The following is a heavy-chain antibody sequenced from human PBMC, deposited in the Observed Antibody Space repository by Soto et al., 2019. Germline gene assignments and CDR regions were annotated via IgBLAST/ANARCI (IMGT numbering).Heavy chain of an antibody. D-gene: IGHD2-2*01. J-gene: IGHJ3*02. Sequence: ASETLSLTFTVSGGSISSYYWSWILQPPGKGLEWIGYIYYSGSTNYNPSLKSRVTLSVDTSKNQFSLKLSSVTAADTAVYYCAREYYQLLRSVAFDIWGQGTMVPVS. CDR1: GGSISSYY. CDR3: AREYYQLLRSVAFDI. CDR2: IYYSGST. V-gene: IGHV4-59*01.